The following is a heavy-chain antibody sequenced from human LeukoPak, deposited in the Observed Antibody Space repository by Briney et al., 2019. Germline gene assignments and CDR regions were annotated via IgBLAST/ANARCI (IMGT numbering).Heavy chain of an antibody. J-gene: IGHJ4*02. Sequence: ASVKVSCKASGYAFTGYYMHWVRQAPGQGLEWMGWINPNSGGTNDAQKFQGRVTMTRDTSISTAYMELSRLRSDDTAVYYCARSRDGYYEHFDYWGQGTLVTVSS. CDR1: GYAFTGYY. V-gene: IGHV1-2*02. D-gene: IGHD5-24*01. CDR2: INPNSGGT. CDR3: ARSRDGYYEHFDY.